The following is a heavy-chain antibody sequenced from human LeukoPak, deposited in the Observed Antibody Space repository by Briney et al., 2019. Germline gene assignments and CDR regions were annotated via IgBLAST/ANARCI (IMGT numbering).Heavy chain of an antibody. Sequence: GGSLRLSCAASGFTFSHYWMHWVRQAPGKGLVWVSRINTDWSDTVYADSVKGRFTISRDNAKNTLYLQMNSLRAEDTAVYYCARDRSVTNGGFGYWGQGTLVTVSS. CDR3: ARDRSVTNGGFGY. CDR1: GFTFSHYW. V-gene: IGHV3-74*01. CDR2: INTDWSDT. D-gene: IGHD7-27*01. J-gene: IGHJ4*02.